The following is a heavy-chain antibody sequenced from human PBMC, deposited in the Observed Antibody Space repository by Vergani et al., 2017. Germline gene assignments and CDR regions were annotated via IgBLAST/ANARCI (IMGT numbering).Heavy chain of an antibody. D-gene: IGHD7-27*01. CDR3: ARVNWGGYYYYYYMDV. V-gene: IGHV1-8*01. CDR2: MNPNSGNT. J-gene: IGHJ6*03. CDR1: GGTFTSYD. Sequence: QVQLVQSGAEVKKPGSSVKVSCKASGGTFTSYDINWVRQATGQGLEWMGWMNPNSGNTGYAQKFQGRVTMTRNTSISTAYMELSSLRSEDTAVYYCARVNWGGYYYYYYMDVWGKGTTVTVSS.